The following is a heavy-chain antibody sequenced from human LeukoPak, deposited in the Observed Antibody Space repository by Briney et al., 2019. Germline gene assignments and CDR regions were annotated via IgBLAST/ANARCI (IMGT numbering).Heavy chain of an antibody. Sequence: PSETLSLTCSVSGASITGYYWSWIRQPAGKGLEWIGRIYTSGSTDYNPSLRSRVTMSVDTSKNQFSLKLSSVTAADTAVYYCARVSRRYCSSTSCSLLDYWGQGTLVTVSS. J-gene: IGHJ4*02. V-gene: IGHV4-4*07. D-gene: IGHD2-2*01. CDR2: IYTSGST. CDR3: ARVSRRYCSSTSCSLLDY. CDR1: GASITGYY.